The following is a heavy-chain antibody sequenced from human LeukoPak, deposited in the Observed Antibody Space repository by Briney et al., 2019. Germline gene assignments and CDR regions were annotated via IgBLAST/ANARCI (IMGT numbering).Heavy chain of an antibody. J-gene: IGHJ6*02. CDR1: GYTFTDYY. CDR2: INPSGGSP. Sequence: ASVKVSCKAAGYTFTDYYMHWVRQAPGQGLEWMGIINPSGGSPSYAQKFQGRVTMTRNTSISTAYMELSSLRSEDTAVYYCARGRFAHPKYYYYYGMDVWGQGTTVTVSS. CDR3: ARGRFAHPKYYYYYGMDV. V-gene: IGHV1-46*01. D-gene: IGHD3-3*01.